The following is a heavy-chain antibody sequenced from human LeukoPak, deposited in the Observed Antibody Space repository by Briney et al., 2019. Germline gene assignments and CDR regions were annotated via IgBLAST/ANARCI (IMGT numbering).Heavy chain of an antibody. V-gene: IGHV4-61*01. Sequence: SETLSLTCTVSGDSISSGSYYWSWIRQPPGKGLEWIGYIYYSGSTNYNPSLKSRVTISVDTSKNQFSLKLSSVTAADTAVYYCARGRGYSYGSFDYWGQGTLVTVSS. D-gene: IGHD5-18*01. J-gene: IGHJ4*02. CDR2: IYYSGST. CDR1: GDSISSGSYY. CDR3: ARGRGYSYGSFDY.